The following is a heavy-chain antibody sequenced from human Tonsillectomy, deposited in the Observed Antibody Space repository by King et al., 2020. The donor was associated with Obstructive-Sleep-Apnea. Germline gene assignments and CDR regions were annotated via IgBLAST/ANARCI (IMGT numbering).Heavy chain of an antibody. CDR2: IYYSGST. V-gene: IGHV4-31*03. J-gene: IGHJ5*02. CDR3: AKDRGSTEIDP. D-gene: IGHD3-10*01. CDR1: GGSISSGDCY. Sequence: QLQESGPGLVKPSQTLSLTCTVSGGSISSGDCYWSWIRQHPGKGLEWIGYIYYSGSTYYNPSLKIRGTISVNTSKNQFSLKLSSVTAADTAVYYCAKDRGSTEIDPWGQGTLVTVSS.